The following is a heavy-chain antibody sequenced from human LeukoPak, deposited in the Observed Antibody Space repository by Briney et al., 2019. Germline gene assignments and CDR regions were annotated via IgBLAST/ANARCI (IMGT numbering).Heavy chain of an antibody. CDR2: MNPNSGNT. Sequence: ASVKVSCKASGYTFTSYDINWVRQATGQGLEWMGWMNPNSGNTGYAQKFQGRVTITRNTSISTAYMELSSLRSEDTAVYYCARGEAGATTDGYFDLWGRGTLVTVSS. CDR3: ARGEAGATTDGYFDL. V-gene: IGHV1-8*03. CDR1: GYTFTSYD. J-gene: IGHJ2*01. D-gene: IGHD1-26*01.